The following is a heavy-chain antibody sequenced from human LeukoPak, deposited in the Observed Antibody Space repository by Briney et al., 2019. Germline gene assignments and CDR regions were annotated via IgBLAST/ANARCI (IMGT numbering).Heavy chain of an antibody. Sequence: GGSLRLSCAASGFTFSSYWMSWVRQAPGKGLEWVANIKQDGSGNFYVDSVKGRFTISRDNAKKSLYLQMNSLRAEDTAVYYCARDYTGGWNDYWGQGTLVTVSS. CDR1: GFTFSSYW. CDR2: IKQDGSGN. V-gene: IGHV3-7*01. CDR3: ARDYTGGWNDY. D-gene: IGHD2-8*02. J-gene: IGHJ4*02.